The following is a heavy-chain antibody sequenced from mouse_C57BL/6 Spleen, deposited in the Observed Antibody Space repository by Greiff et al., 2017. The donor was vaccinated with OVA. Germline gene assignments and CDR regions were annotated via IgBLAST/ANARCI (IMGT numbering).Heavy chain of an antibody. V-gene: IGHV1-69*01. D-gene: IGHD2-1*01. CDR2: IDPSDSYT. CDR1: GYTFTSYW. J-gene: IGHJ2*01. CDR3: ARSGVNYHYYFDY. Sequence: QVQLQQPGAELVMPGASVKLSCKASGYTFTSYWMHWVKQRPGQGLEWIGEIDPSDSYTNYNQKFKGKSTLTVDKSSSTAYMQLSSLTSEDSAVYYCARSGVNYHYYFDYWGQGTTLTVSS.